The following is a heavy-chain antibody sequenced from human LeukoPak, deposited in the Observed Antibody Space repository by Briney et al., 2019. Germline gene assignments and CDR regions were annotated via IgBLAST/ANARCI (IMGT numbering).Heavy chain of an antibody. CDR2: IYYSGST. D-gene: IGHD2-2*01. CDR3: ARELRSSTPFDI. Sequence: SETLSLTCTVSGGSISSSSYYWGWIRQPPGKGLEWIGSIYYSGSTYYNPSPKSRVTISVDTSKNQFSLKLSSVTAADTAVYYCARELRSSTPFDIWGQGTMVTVSS. V-gene: IGHV4-39*07. J-gene: IGHJ3*02. CDR1: GGSISSSSYY.